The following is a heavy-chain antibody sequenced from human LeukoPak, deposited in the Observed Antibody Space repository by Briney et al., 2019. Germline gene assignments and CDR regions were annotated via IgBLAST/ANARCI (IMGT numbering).Heavy chain of an antibody. CDR1: LGSFSGYS. D-gene: IGHD5-18*01. V-gene: IGHV4-34*01. CDR2: INHSVST. Sequence: SETLSLTCAVYLGSFSGYSWSSIRQPPGKGLEWMWDINHSVSTNYNPSLQSRVTISVDTSKNELSLKLSSVTAADTAVYYCARDVDTAMVWASWFDPWGQGTLVTVSS. J-gene: IGHJ5*02. CDR3: ARDVDTAMVWASWFDP.